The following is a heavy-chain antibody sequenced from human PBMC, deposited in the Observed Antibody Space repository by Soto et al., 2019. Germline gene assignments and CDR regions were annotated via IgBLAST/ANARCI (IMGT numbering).Heavy chain of an antibody. D-gene: IGHD3-3*01. CDR3: ARVGDFWSGYYTPAYGMDV. CDR1: GGSISSYY. CDR2: IYYSGST. J-gene: IGHJ6*02. V-gene: IGHV4-59*01. Sequence: PSETLSLTCTVSGGSISSYYWSWIRQPPGKGLEWIGYIYYSGSTNYNPSLKSRVTISVDTSKNQFSLKLSSVTAADTAVYYCARVGDFWSGYYTPAYGMDVWGQGNTVTVSS.